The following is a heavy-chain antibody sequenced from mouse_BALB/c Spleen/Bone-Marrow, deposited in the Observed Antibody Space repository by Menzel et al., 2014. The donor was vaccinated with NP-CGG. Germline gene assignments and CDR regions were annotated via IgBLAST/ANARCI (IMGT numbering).Heavy chain of an antibody. V-gene: IGHV1-9*01. Sequence: QVQLQQPGAELMKPGASVKISCKATGYTFSSYWIEWVKQRPGHGLEWIGEILPGSGGTNYNEKLKGKATFTADTSSNTAYMQLNSLTSEDSAVYYCARSMDYWGQGTSVTVSS. CDR1: GYTFSSYW. CDR3: ARSMDY. CDR2: ILPGSGGT. J-gene: IGHJ4*01.